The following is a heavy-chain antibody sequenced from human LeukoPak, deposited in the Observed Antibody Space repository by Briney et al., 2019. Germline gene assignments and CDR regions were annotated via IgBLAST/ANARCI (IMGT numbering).Heavy chain of an antibody. CDR2: IYYSGST. CDR1: GGSISSYY. CDR3: ARCSGYAFSYGMDV. Sequence: PSETLSLTCTVSGGSISSYYWSWIRQPPGKGLEWIGYIYYSGSTNYNPSLKSRVTISVDTSKNRFSLKLSSVTAADTAVYYCARCSGYAFSYGMDVWGQGTTVTVSS. D-gene: IGHD5-12*01. J-gene: IGHJ6*02. V-gene: IGHV4-59*08.